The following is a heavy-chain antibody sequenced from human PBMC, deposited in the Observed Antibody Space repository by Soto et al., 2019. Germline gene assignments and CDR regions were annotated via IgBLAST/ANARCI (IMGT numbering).Heavy chain of an antibody. D-gene: IGHD3-22*01. CDR2: IGTAGDT. CDR1: GFTFSSYD. V-gene: IGHV3-13*04. J-gene: IGHJ6*02. CDR3: ARSPPGGYHYYYGLDV. Sequence: EVQLVESGGGLVQPGGSLRLSCAASGFTFSSYDMHWVRQATGKGLEWVSAIGTAGDTYYPGSVKGRFTISRENAKXSLYLQMNSLRAGDTAVYYCARSPPGGYHYYYGLDVWGQGTTVTVSS.